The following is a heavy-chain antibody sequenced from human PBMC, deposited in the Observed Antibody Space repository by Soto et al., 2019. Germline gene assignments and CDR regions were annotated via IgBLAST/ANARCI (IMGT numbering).Heavy chain of an antibody. J-gene: IGHJ4*02. CDR1: GFTFDDYA. CDR3: AKDIASSPFYLDY. D-gene: IGHD2-2*01. Sequence: VQLVESGGGLVQPGSSLRLSCAASGFTFDDYAMHWVRQAPGKGQEWVSGISWKSGSVDYADSVKGRFTISRDNAKNSLYLQMNSLRAEDTALYFCAKDIASSPFYLDYWGQGTLVTVSS. CDR2: ISWKSGSV. V-gene: IGHV3-9*01.